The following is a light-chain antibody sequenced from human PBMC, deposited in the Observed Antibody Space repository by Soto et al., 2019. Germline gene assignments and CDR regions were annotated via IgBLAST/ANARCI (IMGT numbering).Light chain of an antibody. CDR3: QRYDDSIT. J-gene: IGKJ5*01. CDR1: QSVSSSY. Sequence: EIVLTQSPDTLSLSPGESATLSCRASQSVSSSYLAWYQQKPGRAPRLLIYGASNRATGIPDRFSGSGSGTDFTLTISRLEPEDVAVFYCQRYDDSITFGQGTRLEIE. V-gene: IGKV3-20*01. CDR2: GAS.